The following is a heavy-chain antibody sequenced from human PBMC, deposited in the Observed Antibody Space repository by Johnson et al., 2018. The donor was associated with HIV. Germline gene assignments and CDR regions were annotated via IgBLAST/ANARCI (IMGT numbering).Heavy chain of an antibody. CDR3: AREAHYYDSSGLKRGAFDI. D-gene: IGHD3-22*01. CDR1: GFTFSSYA. V-gene: IGHV3-30-3*01. J-gene: IGHJ3*02. Sequence: VQLVESGGGVVQPGGSLRLSCKASGFTFSSYAMHWVRQAPGKGLEWVAVISYDGSNKYYADSVKGRFTISRDNSKNTLYLQMNSLRAEDTAVYYCAREAHYYDSSGLKRGAFDIWGQGTMVTVSS. CDR2: ISYDGSNK.